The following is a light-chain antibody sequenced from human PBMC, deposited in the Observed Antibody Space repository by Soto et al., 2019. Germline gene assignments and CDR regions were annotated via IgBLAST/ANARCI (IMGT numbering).Light chain of an antibody. J-gene: IGKJ1*01. CDR1: QSVSNY. Sequence: EIVLTQSPGTLSLSPGERDTHSCRASQSVSNYLAWYQRKPGQAPRLLIYGASSRATGIPDRFSGSGSGTDFTLTISRLEPEDFAVYYCHQYGGSPQTFGQGTKV. CDR3: HQYGGSPQT. V-gene: IGKV3-20*01. CDR2: GAS.